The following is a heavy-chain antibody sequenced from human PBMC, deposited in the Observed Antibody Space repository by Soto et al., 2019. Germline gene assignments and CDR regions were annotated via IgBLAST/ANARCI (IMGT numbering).Heavy chain of an antibody. D-gene: IGHD6-19*01. Sequence: PSETLSLTCTVSGGSISSSSYYWGWIRQPPGKGLEWIGSIYYSGSTYYNPSLKSRVTISVDTSKNQFSLKLSSVTAADTAAYYCARPNRIAVAGTRRNYYYGMDVWGQGTTVTVSS. CDR2: IYYSGST. J-gene: IGHJ6*02. CDR1: GGSISSSSYY. CDR3: ARPNRIAVAGTRRNYYYGMDV. V-gene: IGHV4-39*01.